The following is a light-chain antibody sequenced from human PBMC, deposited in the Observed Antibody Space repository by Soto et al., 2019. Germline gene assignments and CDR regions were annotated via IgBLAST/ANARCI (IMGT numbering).Light chain of an antibody. V-gene: IGKV3-20*01. CDR3: QQYDTSPKT. CDR1: QNISNSY. CDR2: GAS. J-gene: IGKJ1*01. Sequence: EIVLTQSPGTLSLSPGERATLSCRASQNISNSYLAWYLQKPGQAPRLLIYGASSKAAGIPGMFSGSGSGKYFPLIISMLEPEDFALYYCQQYDTSPKTFGQGTKVEI.